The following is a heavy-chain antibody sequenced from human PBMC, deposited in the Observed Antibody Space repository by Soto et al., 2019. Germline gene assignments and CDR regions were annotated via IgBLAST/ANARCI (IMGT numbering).Heavy chain of an antibody. D-gene: IGHD3-22*01. CDR2: IYYSGST. CDR1: GGSISSGDYY. V-gene: IGHV4-30-4*01. Sequence: LSLTCTVSGGSISSGDYYWSWIRQPPGKGVEWIGYIYYSGSTYYNPSLKSRVTISVDTSKNQFSLKLSSVTAADTAVYYCARERRCFNMKEEPFDTGGQEKRVTVS. J-gene: IGHJ3*02. CDR3: ARERRCFNMKEEPFDT.